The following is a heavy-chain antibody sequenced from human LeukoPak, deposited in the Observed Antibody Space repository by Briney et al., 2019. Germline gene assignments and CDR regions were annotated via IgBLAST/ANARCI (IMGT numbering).Heavy chain of an antibody. Sequence: GGSLRLSCAASGFTFSSYAMSWVRQAPGKGLERVSGIIGSGGLTYYADSVKGRFTISRDNSKNTLFLQMDSLRAKDTAVYYCAKSVGGSTYYFDYWGQGILVTVSS. V-gene: IGHV3-23*01. D-gene: IGHD1-26*01. CDR1: GFTFSSYA. J-gene: IGHJ4*02. CDR3: AKSVGGSTYYFDY. CDR2: IIGSGGLT.